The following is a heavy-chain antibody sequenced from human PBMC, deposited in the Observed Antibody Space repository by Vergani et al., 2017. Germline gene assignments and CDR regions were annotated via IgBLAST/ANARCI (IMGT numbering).Heavy chain of an antibody. CDR2: IKQDGSEK. D-gene: IGHD6-19*01. CDR1: GFTFSSYW. Sequence: EVQLVESGGGLVQPGGSLRLSCAASGFTFSSYWMSWVRQAPGKGLEWVANIKQDGSEKYYVDSVKGRFTISRDNAKNSLYLQMNSLRAEDTALYYCAKAGPSQYYYYGMDVWGQGTTVTVSS. CDR3: AKAGPSQYYYYGMDV. V-gene: IGHV3-7*03. J-gene: IGHJ6*02.